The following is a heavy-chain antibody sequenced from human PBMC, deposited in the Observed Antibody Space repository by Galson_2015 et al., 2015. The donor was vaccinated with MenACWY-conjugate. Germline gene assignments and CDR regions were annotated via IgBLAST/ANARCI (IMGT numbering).Heavy chain of an antibody. CDR3: ARDSNDYYDRSGYYDADSYQYGMDV. CDR1: GFTFGGYS. Sequence: SLRLSCAASGFTFGGYSMNWVRQAPGTGLEWVSSISSSSSYIYYADSVKGRFTISRDNAKNSLFLQMNSLRAEDTAVYYCARDSNDYYDRSGYYDADSYQYGMDVWGQGTTVTVSS. CDR2: ISSSSSYI. D-gene: IGHD3-22*01. J-gene: IGHJ6*02. V-gene: IGHV3-21*01.